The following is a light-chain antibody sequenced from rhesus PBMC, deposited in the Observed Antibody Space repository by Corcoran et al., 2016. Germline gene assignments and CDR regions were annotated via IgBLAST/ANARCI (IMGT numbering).Light chain of an antibody. Sequence: EIVLTQSPATLSLSPGERVTLSCRASQRVSSSLAWYQQKPGQTPRLLIYDASSRATGTPDRFSGSGSETDFTLTISSLEPEDFVVYYCQQYSDWPLTFGGGTKVELK. CDR2: DAS. V-gene: IGKV3-42*02. J-gene: IGKJ4*01. CDR1: QRVSSS. CDR3: QQYSDWPLT.